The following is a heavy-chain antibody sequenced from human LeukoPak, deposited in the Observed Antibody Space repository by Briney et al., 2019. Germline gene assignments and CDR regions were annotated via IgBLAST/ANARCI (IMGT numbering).Heavy chain of an antibody. D-gene: IGHD2-15*01. CDR3: AREPPGIDDAFDI. J-gene: IGHJ3*02. V-gene: IGHV4-59*01. CDR1: GGPISGYY. CDR2: IYYSGST. Sequence: SETLSLTCSVSGGPISGYYWTWIRQPPGKGLEWIGYIYYSGSTNSNPSLKSRVTLSVDTSKNQFSLKLNSVTAADTAVYFCAREPPGIDDAFDIWGQGTMVTVSS.